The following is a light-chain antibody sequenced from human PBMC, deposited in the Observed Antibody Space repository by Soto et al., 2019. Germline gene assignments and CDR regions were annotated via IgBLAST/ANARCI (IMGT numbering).Light chain of an antibody. CDR2: DAS. CDR1: QSLSSSS. Sequence: EIVLTQSPGTLSLSPVERATLSCRASQSLSSSSLAWYQQKPGQAPRLLIYDASSRATGIPDRFSGSGSGTDFTLTISRLEPEDFAVYHCQQYDTSPTFGQGTKVDIK. V-gene: IGKV3-20*01. CDR3: QQYDTSPT. J-gene: IGKJ1*01.